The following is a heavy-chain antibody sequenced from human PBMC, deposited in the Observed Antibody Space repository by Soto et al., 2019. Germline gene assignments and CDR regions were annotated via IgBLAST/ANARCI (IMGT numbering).Heavy chain of an antibody. V-gene: IGHV1-18*01. CDR2: ISAYNGNT. J-gene: IGHJ1*01. Sequence: QVQLVQSGAEVKKPGASVKVSFKAAGYTFINYGISWVRQAPGQGLEWMGWISAYNGNTNYAQKVQGRVTVTTDTSTSTAYMELRSLRSDDTAVYYCARGRDDSSWYSVEYFQHWGQGTLVTVSS. CDR1: GYTFINYG. D-gene: IGHD6-13*01. CDR3: ARGRDDSSWYSVEYFQH.